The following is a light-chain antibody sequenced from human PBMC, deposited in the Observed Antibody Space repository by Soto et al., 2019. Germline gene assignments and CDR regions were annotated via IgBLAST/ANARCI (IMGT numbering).Light chain of an antibody. CDR2: WAS. J-gene: IGKJ1*01. CDR3: QQYYRTPVT. Sequence: DTVMTQSPDSLAVSLGERATINCKSSQSVLYSSNNKNYLAWYQQKPGQPPKLLIYWASTRESGVPDRFSGSGSGTEFTLTIISLQAEDVAVYYCQQYYRTPVTFGQGTKVEI. CDR1: QSVLYSSNNKNY. V-gene: IGKV4-1*01.